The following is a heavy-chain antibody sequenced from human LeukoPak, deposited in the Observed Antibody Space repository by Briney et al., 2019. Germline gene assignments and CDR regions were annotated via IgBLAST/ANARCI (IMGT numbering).Heavy chain of an antibody. D-gene: IGHD3-22*01. CDR3: AKAGSSSYLSYLEY. CDR2: ISGSGGST. J-gene: IGHJ4*02. V-gene: IGHV3-23*01. CDR1: GFTFSIYA. Sequence: GGSLRLSCAASGFTFSIYAMSWVRQAPGKGLEWVSAISGSGGSTYYADSVKGRFTISRDNSKNTLYLQMNSLRAEDTAVYYCAKAGSSSYLSYLEYWGQGTLVTVSS.